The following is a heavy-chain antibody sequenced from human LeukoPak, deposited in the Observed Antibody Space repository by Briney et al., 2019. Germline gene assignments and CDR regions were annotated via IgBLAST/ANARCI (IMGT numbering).Heavy chain of an antibody. J-gene: IGHJ6*01. CDR2: ITHGGSTT. D-gene: IGHD1-14*01. V-gene: IGHV3-11*01. CDR3: GTSFCFTGRGVDV. CDR1: GFTFSSYA. Sequence: GGSLRLSCAASGFTFSSYAMSWVRQAPGKGLEWVSYITHGGSTTHHADSVQGRFTISRDNAKKTLYLQMNSLRAEDPAVYYCGTSFCFTGRGVDVWGQGTTVTVSS.